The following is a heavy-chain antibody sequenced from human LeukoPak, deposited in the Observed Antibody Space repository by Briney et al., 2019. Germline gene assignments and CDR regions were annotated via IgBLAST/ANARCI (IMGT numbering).Heavy chain of an antibody. CDR3: ASGAPVRSGVYLYYSDY. D-gene: IGHD3-10*01. Sequence: ASVKVSCTASGYTFTSYYMHWVRQAPGQGLEWMGVINPSGGSTTYAQKFQGRVTMTRATSTSTVYMELSSLRSEDTAVYYCASGAPVRSGVYLYYSDYWGQGTLVTVSS. J-gene: IGHJ4*02. V-gene: IGHV1-46*01. CDR2: INPSGGST. CDR1: GYTFTSYY.